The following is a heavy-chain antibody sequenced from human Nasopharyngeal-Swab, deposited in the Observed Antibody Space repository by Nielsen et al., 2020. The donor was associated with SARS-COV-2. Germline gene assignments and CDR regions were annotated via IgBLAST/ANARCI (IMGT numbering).Heavy chain of an antibody. Sequence: SETLSLTCAVYGGSFSGYYWSWIRQPPGKGLEWIGEINHSGSTNYNPSLKSRVTISVDTSKNQFSLKLNSVTAADTAVYYCAQRYSSSWGIDAFDIWGQGTLVNVSS. CDR2: INHSGST. V-gene: IGHV4-34*01. J-gene: IGHJ3*02. D-gene: IGHD6-13*01. CDR3: AQRYSSSWGIDAFDI. CDR1: GGSFSGYY.